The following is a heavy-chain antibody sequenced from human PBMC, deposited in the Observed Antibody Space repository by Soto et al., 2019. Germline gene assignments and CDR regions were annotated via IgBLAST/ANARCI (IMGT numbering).Heavy chain of an antibody. V-gene: IGHV4-30-2*06. CDR2: TYQSGSA. CDR3: ARDYYGTDV. J-gene: IGHJ6*02. Sequence: KPSETLSLTCTVSGGSITSGGYSWTWIRQSPGKGLEWIGYTYQSGSAYYNPSLKSRVTISVDRSKNQFSLNLTSVTAADTAVYYCARDYYGTDVWGQGTTVTVSS. CDR1: GGSITSGGYS.